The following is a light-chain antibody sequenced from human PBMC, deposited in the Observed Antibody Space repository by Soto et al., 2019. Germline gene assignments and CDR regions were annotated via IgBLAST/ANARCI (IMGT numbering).Light chain of an antibody. V-gene: IGLV2-14*01. CDR1: SSDVGGYKY. Sequence: QSALTQPASVSGSPGQSITISCTGTSSDVGGYKYVSWYQQHPGKAPKLMIYEVSNRPSGVSHRFSGSKSGNTASLTISGLQAEDEADYYCSSYTSSSTKLFGGGTQLTVL. CDR2: EVS. J-gene: IGLJ2*01. CDR3: SSYTSSSTKL.